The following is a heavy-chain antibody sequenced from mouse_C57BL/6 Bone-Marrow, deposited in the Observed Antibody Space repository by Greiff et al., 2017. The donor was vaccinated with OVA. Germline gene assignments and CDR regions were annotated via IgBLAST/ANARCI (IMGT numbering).Heavy chain of an antibody. CDR1: GFTFSDYG. V-gene: IGHV5-17*01. CDR3: ARQGYSNYAYAMDY. D-gene: IGHD2-5*01. CDR2: ISSGSSTI. J-gene: IGHJ4*01. Sequence: DVKLVESGGGLVKPGWSLKLSCAASGFTFSDYGMHWVRQAPEKGLEWVAYISSGSSTIYYADTVKGRFTISRDNAKNTLFLQMTSLRSEDTAMYYCARQGYSNYAYAMDYWGQGTSVTVSS.